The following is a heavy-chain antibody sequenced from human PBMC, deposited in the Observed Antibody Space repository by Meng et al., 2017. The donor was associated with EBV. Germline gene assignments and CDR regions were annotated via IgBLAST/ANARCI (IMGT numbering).Heavy chain of an antibody. CDR2: ISGYNGNT. CDR1: GYTFTSYG. Sequence: VQLVESGGGVMKPGASVRVSCKASGYTFTSYGISWVRQAPGKGLEWMGWISGYNGNTNYAQKLQGRVTMTTDKSSSTVYMEMRSLRADDPAVYSCARGLDYFDYWGQGTLVTVSS. CDR3: ARGLDYFDY. V-gene: IGHV1-18*01. J-gene: IGHJ4*02.